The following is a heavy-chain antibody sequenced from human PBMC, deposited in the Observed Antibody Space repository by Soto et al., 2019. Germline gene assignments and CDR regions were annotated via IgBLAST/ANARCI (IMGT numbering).Heavy chain of an antibody. CDR3: ARDREGGWLVISHNFDY. CDR2: ISYDGSNK. D-gene: IGHD6-19*01. CDR1: GFTVSSYA. J-gene: IGHJ4*02. V-gene: IGHV3-30-3*01. Sequence: QVQLVESGGGVVQPGRSLRLSCAASGFTVSSYAMHWVGQAPGKGLEWVAVISYDGSNKYYADSVKGRFTISRDNSKNTLYLQMNSLRAEDMAVYYCARDREGGWLVISHNFDYWGQGTLVTVSS.